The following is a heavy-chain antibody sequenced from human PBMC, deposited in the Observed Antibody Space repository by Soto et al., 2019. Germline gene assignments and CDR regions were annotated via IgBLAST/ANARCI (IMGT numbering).Heavy chain of an antibody. CDR1: GFTFDDYA. D-gene: IGHD4-17*01. CDR3: AKLLGGDYDAFDI. Sequence: VQLVESGGGLVQPGRSLRLSCAASGFTFDDYAMHWVRQAPGKGLEWVSGISWNSGSIGYADSVKGRFTISRDNAKNSLYLQMNSLRAEDTALYYCAKLLGGDYDAFDIWGQGTMVTVSS. V-gene: IGHV3-9*01. J-gene: IGHJ3*02. CDR2: ISWNSGSI.